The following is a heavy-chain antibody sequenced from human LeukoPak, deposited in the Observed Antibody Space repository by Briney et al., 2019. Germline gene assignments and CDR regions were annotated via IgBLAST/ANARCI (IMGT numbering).Heavy chain of an antibody. CDR2: IYYSGST. Sequence: SETLTLTCTVSGGSLSSYYWSWIRQPPGKGLEWIGYIYYSGSTTYNPSLRSRVTISVDTSKNQFSLKLTSVTAADTAVYYCARVFYYGSGTFDLWGRGTLVTVSS. CDR1: GGSLSSYY. CDR3: ARVFYYGSGTFDL. J-gene: IGHJ2*01. V-gene: IGHV4-59*01. D-gene: IGHD3-10*01.